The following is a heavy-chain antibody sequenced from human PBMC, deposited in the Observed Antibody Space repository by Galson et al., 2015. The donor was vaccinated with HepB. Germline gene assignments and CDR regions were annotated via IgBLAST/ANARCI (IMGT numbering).Heavy chain of an antibody. CDR3: ARHLETGTWQPFDC. CDR2: ISYDGSNK. Sequence: LRLSCAASGFTFSSYAMHWVRQAPGKGLEWVAVISYDGSNKYYADSVKGRFTISRDNSKNTLYLQMNSLRAEDTAVYYCARHLETGTWQPFDCWGQGTLVTVSS. CDR1: GFTFSSYA. J-gene: IGHJ4*02. V-gene: IGHV3-30-3*01. D-gene: IGHD7-27*01.